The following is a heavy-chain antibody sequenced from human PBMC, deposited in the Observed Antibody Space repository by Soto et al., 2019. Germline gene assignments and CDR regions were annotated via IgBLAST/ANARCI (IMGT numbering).Heavy chain of an antibody. CDR3: ARDPYYYGSGSYVFDP. Sequence: GAPMEVSRKAFGYNFTSYSMKLGRQAPGQGLEGMGWIDPKSGGTNYAQKFQGWVTMTRDTSITTAYLELSRLTSDDTAVYYCARDPYYYGSGSYVFDPWGQGTLVTVSS. CDR2: IDPKSGGT. CDR1: GYNFTSYS. V-gene: IGHV1-2*04. D-gene: IGHD3-10*01. J-gene: IGHJ5*02.